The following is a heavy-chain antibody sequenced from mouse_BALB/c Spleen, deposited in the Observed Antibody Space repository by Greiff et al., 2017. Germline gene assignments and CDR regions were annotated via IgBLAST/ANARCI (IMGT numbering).Heavy chain of an antibody. CDR2: INPSNGGT. Sequence: VKLMESGAELVKPGASVKLSCKASGYTFTSYYMYWVKQRPGQGLEWIGEINPSNGGTNFNEKFKSKATLTVDKSSSTAYMQLSSLTSEDSAVYYCTRGDYYGSTGFAYWGQGTLVTVSA. J-gene: IGHJ3*01. D-gene: IGHD1-1*01. CDR1: GYTFTSYY. CDR3: TRGDYYGSTGFAY. V-gene: IGHV1S81*02.